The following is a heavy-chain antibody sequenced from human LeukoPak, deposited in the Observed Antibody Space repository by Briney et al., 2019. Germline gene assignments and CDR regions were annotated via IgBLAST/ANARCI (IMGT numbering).Heavy chain of an antibody. V-gene: IGHV3-21*01. CDR2: SDSRTGKI. CDR3: ARVTAAAGSGY. CDR1: GFAFSRST. D-gene: IGHD6-13*01. J-gene: IGHJ4*02. Sequence: PGGSLRLSCVASGFAFSRSTIYWVRQAPGKGPECISVSDSRTGKISYAGSVKGRFTISRDNAENSVYLQMNSLRAEDTAVYYCARVTAAAGSGYWGQGTLVTVSS.